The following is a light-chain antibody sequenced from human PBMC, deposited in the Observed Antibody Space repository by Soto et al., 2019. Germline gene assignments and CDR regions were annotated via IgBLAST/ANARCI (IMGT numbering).Light chain of an antibody. CDR2: DAS. CDR3: QQRSNWPIT. V-gene: IGKV3-11*01. CDR1: QSVSSY. Sequence: PATLSLSPGERATLSCRASQSVSSYLAWYQQKPGQAPRLLIYDASNRATGIPARFNGSGSGTDFTLTISSLEPEDFAVYYCQQRSNWPITFGQGTRLEIK. J-gene: IGKJ5*01.